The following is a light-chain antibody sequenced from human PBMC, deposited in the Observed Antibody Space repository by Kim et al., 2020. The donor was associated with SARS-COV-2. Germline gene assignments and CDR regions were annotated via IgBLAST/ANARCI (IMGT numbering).Light chain of an antibody. CDR3: QQYYSIPIT. CDR1: QCLLYSSNNRNY. CDR2: WAS. Sequence: ATINCKSSQCLLYSSNNRNYLTWYQQKPGQPPKLLIYWASTRESGVPDRFSGSGSGTEFTLTISSLRAEDVAVYFCQQYYSIPITFGQGTRLEIK. J-gene: IGKJ5*01. V-gene: IGKV4-1*01.